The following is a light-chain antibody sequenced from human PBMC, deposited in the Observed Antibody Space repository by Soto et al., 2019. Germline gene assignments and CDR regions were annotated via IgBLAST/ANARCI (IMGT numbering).Light chain of an antibody. Sequence: AIRMTQSPSSLSASTGDRVTITCRASQGISSYLAWYQQKPGKAPKLLIYAASTLQSGVPSRFSGSGSGTDFTLIISCLQSEDFATYYCQQYYSYPPMYTFGQGTKLEIK. J-gene: IGKJ2*01. CDR3: QQYYSYPPMYT. CDR2: AAS. V-gene: IGKV1-8*01. CDR1: QGISSY.